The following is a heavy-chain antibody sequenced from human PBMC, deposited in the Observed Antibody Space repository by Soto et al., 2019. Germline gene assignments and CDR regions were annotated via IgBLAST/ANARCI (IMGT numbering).Heavy chain of an antibody. CDR1: GFSFGSCA. J-gene: IGHJ4*02. CDR2: ITGSAGVT. D-gene: IGHD4-17*01. CDR3: AKEGTGYGDRRGYFDF. Sequence: GGSLRFSCATSGFSFGSCAMSWFRQAPGKGLEWVSSITGSAGVTYSADSVKGRFTLSRDISKNTRYLQMNSLRAEDTAVYYCAKEGTGYGDRRGYFDFCGQETLVIVSS. V-gene: IGHV3-23*01.